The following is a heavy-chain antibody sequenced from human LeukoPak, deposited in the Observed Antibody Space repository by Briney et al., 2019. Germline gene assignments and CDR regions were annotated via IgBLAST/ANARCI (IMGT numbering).Heavy chain of an antibody. CDR3: ARDRGNGWFPDDY. D-gene: IGHD6-19*01. J-gene: IGHJ4*02. CDR1: GYTFTGYY. CDR2: INPNSGGT. V-gene: IGHV1-2*02. Sequence: ASVKVSCKASGYTFTGYYMHWVRQGPGQGLEWMGWINPNSGGTNYAQKFQGRVTMTRDTSISTAYMELSRLRSDDTAVYYCARDRGNGWFPDDYWGQGTLVTVAS.